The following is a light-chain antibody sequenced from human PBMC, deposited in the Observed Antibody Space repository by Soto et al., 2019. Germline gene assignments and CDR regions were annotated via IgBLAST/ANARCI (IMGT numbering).Light chain of an antibody. V-gene: IGKV1-9*01. CDR2: AAS. Sequence: DIQLTQSPSFLSASVGDRVTITCRASQGISSYLAWYQQKPGKAPKLLIYAASTLQSGVPSRFSGSGSGTEFTLTISSLQXXXXXTXXXXXXNSYPLTFGGGTKVEIK. CDR3: XXXNSYPLT. CDR1: QGISSY. J-gene: IGKJ4*01.